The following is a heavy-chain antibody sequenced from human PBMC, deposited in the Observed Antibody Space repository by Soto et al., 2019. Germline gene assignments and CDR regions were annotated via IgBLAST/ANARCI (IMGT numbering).Heavy chain of an antibody. V-gene: IGHV3-66*01. D-gene: IGHD3-3*01. CDR1: GFSVSNSY. CDR3: VRDRFTVFGVAENRFDP. CDR2: IYSGAST. Sequence: GGSLRLSCAASGFSVSNSYMSWIRQAPGKGLEWLSIIYSGASTYYAGSVKGRFTISRDSSKNTIYLQMNSLGADDTAVYYCVRDRFTVFGVAENRFDPWGQGTLVTVSS. J-gene: IGHJ5*02.